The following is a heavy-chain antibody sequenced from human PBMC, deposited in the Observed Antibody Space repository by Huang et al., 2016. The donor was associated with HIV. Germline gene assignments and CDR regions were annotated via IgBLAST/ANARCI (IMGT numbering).Heavy chain of an antibody. CDR3: AKDADTSGYDVLGPFGS. Sequence: EVLLLESGGGLVQPGGSLRLSCVASGFTFSSYAMSWVRQVAGKGLEWVSGITDGINNRYYAHSVKGRFAVSRDDSTNTLYLQMNSLRAEDTAVYYCAKDADTSGYDVLGPFGSWGQGTLVTVSS. CDR2: ITDGINNR. D-gene: IGHD3-3*01. V-gene: IGHV3-23*01. CDR1: GFTFSSYA. J-gene: IGHJ4*02.